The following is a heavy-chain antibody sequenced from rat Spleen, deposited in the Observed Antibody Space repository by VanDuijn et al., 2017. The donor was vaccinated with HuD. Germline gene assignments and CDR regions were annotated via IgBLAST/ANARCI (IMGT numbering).Heavy chain of an antibody. CDR1: GFTFSNYA. D-gene: IGHD5-1*01. CDR2: ISYDGDNT. J-gene: IGHJ2*01. V-gene: IGHV5-20*01. CDR3: TTQWELYH. Sequence: EVQLVESGGGLVEPGRSMKLSCAASGFTFSNYAMAWVRQAPKKGLEWVESISYDGDNTYYRNSVKGRFTISRDDAKSTLYLQMNSLRSEDTATYYCTTQWELYHWGQGVMVTVSS.